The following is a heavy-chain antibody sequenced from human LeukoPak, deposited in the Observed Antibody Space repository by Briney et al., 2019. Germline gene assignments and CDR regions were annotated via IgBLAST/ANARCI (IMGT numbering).Heavy chain of an antibody. CDR1: GFTFSSYW. Sequence: GGSLRLSCAASGFTFSSYWMSWVRQAPGKGLEWVANTKQDGSEKYYVDSVKGRFTISRDNAKNSLYLQMNSLRAEDTAVYYCARVPPIAVAGGSDYWGQGTLVTVSS. D-gene: IGHD6-19*01. CDR3: ARVPPIAVAGGSDY. J-gene: IGHJ4*02. CDR2: TKQDGSEK. V-gene: IGHV3-7*01.